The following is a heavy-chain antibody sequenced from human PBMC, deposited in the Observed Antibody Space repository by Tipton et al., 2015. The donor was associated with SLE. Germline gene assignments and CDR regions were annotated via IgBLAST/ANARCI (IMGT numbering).Heavy chain of an antibody. Sequence: TLSLTCTVSGGSISSSSYYWGWIRQPPGKGLEWIGSIYYSGTSYYNPSLKSRVTISVDSSKNQFSLKLSSVTAADTAVYYCARLDYSNYWYFDLWGRGTLVTVSS. V-gene: IGHV4-39*01. D-gene: IGHD4-11*01. CDR2: IYYSGTS. J-gene: IGHJ2*01. CDR1: GGSISSSSYY. CDR3: ARLDYSNYWYFDL.